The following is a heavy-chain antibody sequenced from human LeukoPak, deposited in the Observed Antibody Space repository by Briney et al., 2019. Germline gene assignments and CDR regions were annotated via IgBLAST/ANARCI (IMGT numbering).Heavy chain of an antibody. V-gene: IGHV4-39*01. Sequence: SETLSLTCTVSGGSISSSSYYWGWIRQPPGKGLEWIGSIYYSGSTYYNPSLKSRVTISVDTSKNQFSLKLSSVTAADTAVYYCARSYPSRGGDIVVVPDWYFDLWGRGTLVTVSS. CDR3: ARSYPSRGGDIVVVPDWYFDL. CDR2: IYYSGST. D-gene: IGHD2-2*01. J-gene: IGHJ2*01. CDR1: GGSISSSSYY.